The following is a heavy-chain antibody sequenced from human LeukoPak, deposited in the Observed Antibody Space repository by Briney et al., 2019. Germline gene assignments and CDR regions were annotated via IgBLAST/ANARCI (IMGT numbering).Heavy chain of an antibody. CDR3: AKMERFWDSHLDY. CDR2: IKQDGSEK. Sequence: GGFLRLSCAASGFTFSSYWMSWVRQAPGKGLEWVANIKQDGSEKSYVDSVKGRFTISRDNSKNTLYLQMNSLRAEDTAVYYCAKMERFWDSHLDYWGQGTLVTVSS. J-gene: IGHJ4*02. V-gene: IGHV3-7*03. D-gene: IGHD3/OR15-3a*01. CDR1: GFTFSSYW.